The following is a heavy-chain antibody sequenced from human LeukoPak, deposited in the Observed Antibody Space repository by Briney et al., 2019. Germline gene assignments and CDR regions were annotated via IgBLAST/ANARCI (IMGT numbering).Heavy chain of an antibody. CDR2: FHNSETS. CDR1: DDSISDYY. Sequence: SETLSLTCTVSDDSISDYYRGWIRQPPGKGLEWIGYFHNSETSTYNPSLKSRVTISADTSKNQFSLKLNSLTTADTAVYYCTRGAGWLIDYWGQGILVTVSS. V-gene: IGHV4-59*01. J-gene: IGHJ4*02. CDR3: TRGAGWLIDY. D-gene: IGHD3-16*01.